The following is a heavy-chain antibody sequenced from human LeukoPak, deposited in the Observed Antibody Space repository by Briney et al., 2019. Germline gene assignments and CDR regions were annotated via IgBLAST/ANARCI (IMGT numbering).Heavy chain of an antibody. J-gene: IGHJ4*02. Sequence: GGSLRHSCAASGFTFSDYYMSWIRQAPGKGLEWVSYISSSGSTIYYADSVKGRFTISRDNAKNSLYLQMNSLRAEDTAVYYCARNLAVAGISADGIYWGQGTLVTVSS. CDR2: ISSSGSTI. V-gene: IGHV3-11*04. CDR1: GFTFSDYY. D-gene: IGHD6-19*01. CDR3: ARNLAVAGISADGIY.